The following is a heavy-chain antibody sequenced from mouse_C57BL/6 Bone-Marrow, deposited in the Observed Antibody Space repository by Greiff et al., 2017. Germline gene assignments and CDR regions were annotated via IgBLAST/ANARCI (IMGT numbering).Heavy chain of an antibody. CDR1: GYTFTSYG. Sequence: VKLQESGAELARPGASVKLSCKASGYTFTSYGIRWVKQSTGQGLEWIGELYPRSGNTYYNEKFKGKATLTADKSSSTAYMELRILTAEDSAVYFCARCYDGLYYFDYWGQGTTLTVSS. V-gene: IGHV1-81*01. CDR3: ARCYDGLYYFDY. J-gene: IGHJ2*01. CDR2: LYPRSGNT. D-gene: IGHD2-3*01.